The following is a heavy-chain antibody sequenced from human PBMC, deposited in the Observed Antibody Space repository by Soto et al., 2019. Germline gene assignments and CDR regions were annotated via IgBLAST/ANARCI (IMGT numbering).Heavy chain of an antibody. CDR3: APDYYGSGSSIRPISY. CDR1: GFTFSNYA. V-gene: IGHV3-23*01. Sequence: GSLRLSCAASGFTFSNYATSWVRQPAGKGLEWVSITRGNGGAVSYADSVKGRFTISRDNSKNTLYLQMNSLRAEDTAVYYCAPDYYGSGSSIRPISYWGQGNMVTV. D-gene: IGHD3-10*01. CDR2: TRGNGGAV. J-gene: IGHJ4*02.